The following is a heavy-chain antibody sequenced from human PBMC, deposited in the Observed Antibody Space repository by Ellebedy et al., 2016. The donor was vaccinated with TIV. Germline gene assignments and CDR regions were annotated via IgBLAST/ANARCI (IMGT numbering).Heavy chain of an antibody. D-gene: IGHD6-13*01. J-gene: IGHJ5*02. V-gene: IGHV1-2*04. Sequence: AASVKVSCKASGYTFNDYYMHWVRQAPGQGLEWMGWINPKSGGTNYAQKFQGWVTMTRDTSISTASMELNRLKSDDTAVYYCARGGVLGAGSPNWFDPWGQGTRVTVSS. CDR2: INPKSGGT. CDR1: GYTFNDYY. CDR3: ARGGVLGAGSPNWFDP.